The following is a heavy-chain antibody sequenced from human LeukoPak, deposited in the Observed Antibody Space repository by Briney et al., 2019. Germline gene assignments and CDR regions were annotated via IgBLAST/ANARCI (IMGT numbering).Heavy chain of an antibody. CDR1: GGSISSGVYS. CDR3: ARDKITMVRGGPVSWFDP. D-gene: IGHD3-10*01. J-gene: IGHJ5*02. CDR2: IYYSGRT. V-gene: IGHV4-30-4*01. Sequence: ASQTLFFTFTVSGGSISSGVYSWSWIRQPPGKGLERIGYIYYSGRTHYIPTLKNRVTISVDTSKTQYSLKLTSDTATDTAVYYCARDKITMVRGGPVSWFDPWGQGTLVTVSS.